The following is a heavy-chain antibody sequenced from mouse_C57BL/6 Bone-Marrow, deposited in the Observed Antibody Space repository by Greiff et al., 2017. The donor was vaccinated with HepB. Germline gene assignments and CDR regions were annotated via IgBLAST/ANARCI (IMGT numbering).Heavy chain of an antibody. CDR1: GYTFTGYW. Sequence: LVESGAELMKPGASVKLSCKATGYTFTGYWIEWVKQRPGHGLEWIGEILPGSGSTNYNEKFKGKATFTADTSSNTAYMQLSSLTTEDSAIYYCARRKTAQATGGYAMDYWGQGTSVTVSS. D-gene: IGHD3-2*02. V-gene: IGHV1-9*01. CDR2: ILPGSGST. CDR3: ARRKTAQATGGYAMDY. J-gene: IGHJ4*01.